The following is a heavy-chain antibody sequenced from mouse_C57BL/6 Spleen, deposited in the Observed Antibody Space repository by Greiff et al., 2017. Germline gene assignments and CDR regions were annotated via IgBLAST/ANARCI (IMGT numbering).Heavy chain of an antibody. V-gene: IGHV6-3*01. CDR1: GFTFSNYW. Sequence: EVKVEESGGGLVQPGGSMKLSCAASGFTFSNYWMNWVRQSPEKGLEWVAQIRLKSDNYATHYAESVKGRFTISRDDSKSSVYLQMNNLRAEDTGIYYCTGGGYPSWYFDVWGTGTTVTVSS. D-gene: IGHD2-2*01. CDR3: TGGGYPSWYFDV. CDR2: IRLKSDNYAT. J-gene: IGHJ1*03.